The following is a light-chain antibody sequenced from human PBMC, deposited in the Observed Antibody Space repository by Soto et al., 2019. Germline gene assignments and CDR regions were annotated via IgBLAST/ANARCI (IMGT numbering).Light chain of an antibody. J-gene: IGKJ2*01. V-gene: IGKV1-8*01. CDR3: QQYYSYPYT. CDR1: QGISSY. CDR2: AAS. Sequence: TRRTQSPSSFSASTGDRVTITCRASQGISSYLAWYQQKPGKAPKLLIYAASTLQSGVPSRFSGSGSGTDFTLTISCLQSEDFATYYCQQYYSYPYTFGQGTKLEIK.